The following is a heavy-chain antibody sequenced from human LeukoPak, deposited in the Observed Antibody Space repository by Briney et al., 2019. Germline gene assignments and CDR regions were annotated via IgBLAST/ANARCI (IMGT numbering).Heavy chain of an antibody. D-gene: IGHD3-10*01. Sequence: SETLSLTCTVSGGSISRSGYYWGWIRQPPGKGPEWIGSIYYSGSTYYNPSLKSRVTISVDTSKNQFSLKLSSVTAADTAVYYCARYYYGSGPFDYWGQGTLVTVSS. J-gene: IGHJ4*02. CDR3: ARYYYGSGPFDY. CDR2: IYYSGST. V-gene: IGHV4-39*07. CDR1: GGSISRSGYY.